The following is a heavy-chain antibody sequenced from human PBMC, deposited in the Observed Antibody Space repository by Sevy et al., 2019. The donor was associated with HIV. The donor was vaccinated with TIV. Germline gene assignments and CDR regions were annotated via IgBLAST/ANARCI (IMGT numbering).Heavy chain of an antibody. CDR1: GFTFSTYD. J-gene: IGHJ6*02. CDR3: AKNRPPGGSYFSRHGMDV. V-gene: IGHV3-30*18. D-gene: IGHD3-16*01. CDR2: IAHDGNYR. Sequence: GGSRRLSCTASGFTFSTYDIHWVRQAPGKGLEWAAIIAHDGNYRYYSDSVRRRFSMSRDNSKNTAYLQMSGLSVEETAVYYCAKNRPPGGSYFSRHGMDVWGRGTTVTVSS.